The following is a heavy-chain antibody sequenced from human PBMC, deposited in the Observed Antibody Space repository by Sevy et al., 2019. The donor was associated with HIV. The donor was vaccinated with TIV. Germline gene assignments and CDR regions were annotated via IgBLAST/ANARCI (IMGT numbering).Heavy chain of an antibody. Sequence: GGSLRLSCAASGFTFSRYAMSWVRQAPGKGLEWVSAISGSGGSTYYADSVKGRFTISRDNSKNTLYLQMNSLRAEDTAVYYCAKDTGSGSYFDAFDIWGQGTMVTVSS. J-gene: IGHJ3*02. CDR3: AKDTGSGSYFDAFDI. CDR2: ISGSGGST. V-gene: IGHV3-23*01. D-gene: IGHD3-10*01. CDR1: GFTFSRYA.